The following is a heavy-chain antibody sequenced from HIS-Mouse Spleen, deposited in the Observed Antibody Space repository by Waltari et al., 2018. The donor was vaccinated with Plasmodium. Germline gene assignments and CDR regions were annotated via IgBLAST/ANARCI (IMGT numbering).Heavy chain of an antibody. V-gene: IGHV5-51*01. Sequence: EVQLVQSGAEVKKPGESLKISCKGSGYSFTSYWIGWVRQMPGKGLEWMGICYPVDSDTRYSPSFQGQVTISADTSISTAYLQWSSLKASDTAMYYCARHSPYYDFWSSYYRGYFDYWGQGTLVTVSS. D-gene: IGHD3-3*01. CDR3: ARHSPYYDFWSSYYRGYFDY. CDR1: GYSFTSYW. CDR2: CYPVDSDT. J-gene: IGHJ4*02.